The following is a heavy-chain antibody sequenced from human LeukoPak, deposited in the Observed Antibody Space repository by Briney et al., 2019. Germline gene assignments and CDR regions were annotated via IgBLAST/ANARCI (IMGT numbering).Heavy chain of an antibody. Sequence: SETLSLTCTVSGGSISSGSYYWSWIRQPAGKGLEWIGRIYTSGSTNYNPSLKSRVTMSVDTSKKQFSLKLSSVTAADTAVYYCARKIVVPAAISAFDIWGQGTMVTVSS. J-gene: IGHJ3*02. CDR3: ARKIVVPAAISAFDI. V-gene: IGHV4-61*02. CDR1: GGSISSGSYY. CDR2: IYTSGST. D-gene: IGHD2-2*01.